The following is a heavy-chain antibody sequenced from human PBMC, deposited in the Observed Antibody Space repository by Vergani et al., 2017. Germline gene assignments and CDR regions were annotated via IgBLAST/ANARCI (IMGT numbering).Heavy chain of an antibody. CDR3: ASSLGYSFGWFHFDY. CDR1: ESSFISNE. Sequence: EVMLVQSGAEVKKPGESLKISCKYSESSFISNEIAWVRQMSGKGLQWMGNINPIDSKIAYSPSFQGQAIMSLDKSITTAYLQWRSLKASDTAMYYCASSLGYSFGWFHFDYWGQGTLVTVSS. V-gene: IGHV5-51*03. CDR2: INPIDSKI. D-gene: IGHD6-19*01. J-gene: IGHJ4*02.